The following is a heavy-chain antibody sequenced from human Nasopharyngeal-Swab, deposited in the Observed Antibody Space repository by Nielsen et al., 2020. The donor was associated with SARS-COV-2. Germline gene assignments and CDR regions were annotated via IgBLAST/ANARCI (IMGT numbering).Heavy chain of an antibody. CDR1: GFIFSSYN. V-gene: IGHV3-48*04. CDR3: ARDSDDYGDYDDY. CDR2: ISSSGSTI. D-gene: IGHD4-17*01. J-gene: IGHJ4*02. Sequence: GESLKISCAASGFIFSSYNMNWVRQAPGKGLEWVSYISSSGSTIYYADSVKGRFTISRDNAKNSLYLQMNSLRAEDTAVYYCARDSDDYGDYDDYWGQGTLVTVSS.